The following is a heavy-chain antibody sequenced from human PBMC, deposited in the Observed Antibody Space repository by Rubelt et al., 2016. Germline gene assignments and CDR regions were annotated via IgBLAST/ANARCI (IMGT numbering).Heavy chain of an antibody. Sequence: QVQLQQWGAGLLKPSETLSLTCAVYGGSFSGYYWSWIRQPPGKGLEWIGEINHSGSTNYNPSLKGRVSIAVDTSKNQFSRKRSSVTAADTAVYYCATTYYDFWSGYKNALDIWGQGTMVTVSS. D-gene: IGHD3-3*01. CDR1: GGSFSGYY. J-gene: IGHJ3*02. V-gene: IGHV4-34*01. CDR2: INHSGST. CDR3: ATTYYDFWSGYKNALDI.